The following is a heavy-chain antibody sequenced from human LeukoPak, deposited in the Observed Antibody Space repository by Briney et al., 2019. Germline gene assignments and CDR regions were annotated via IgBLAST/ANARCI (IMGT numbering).Heavy chain of an antibody. CDR1: GFTFSSYA. J-gene: IGHJ4*02. D-gene: IGHD3-22*01. CDR3: VKGADCFTEICYYPWDY. V-gene: IGHV3-23*01. CDR2: ISGSGGST. Sequence: GGSLRFSCAASGFTFSSYAMHWVRQAPGKGLEWVSAISGSGGSTYYADSVKGRFTISRDNSRNTLYLQLNSLRAEDTAVYYCVKGADCFTEICYYPWDYWGQGTLVTVSS.